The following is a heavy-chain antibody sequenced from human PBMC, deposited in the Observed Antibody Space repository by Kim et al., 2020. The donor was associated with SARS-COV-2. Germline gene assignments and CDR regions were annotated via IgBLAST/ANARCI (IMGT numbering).Heavy chain of an antibody. CDR3: XX. V-gene: IGHV3-30*03. Sequence: GGSRRLSCAASGFTFSSYGMHWVRQAPGKGLEWVAVXSYDGSNKYYADSVKGRXXISRXXSKNTXXLXXXSLRXXDTXVXYXXXWG. J-gene: IGHJ1*01. CDR1: GFTFSSYG. CDR2: XSYDGSNK.